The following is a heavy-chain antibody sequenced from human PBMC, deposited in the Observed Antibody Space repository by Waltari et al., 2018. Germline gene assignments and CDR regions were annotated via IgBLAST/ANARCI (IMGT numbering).Heavy chain of an antibody. CDR2: IYYSGST. CDR1: GGSISSYY. V-gene: IGHV4-59*08. CDR3: AGYTVDFWSGPYYFDY. D-gene: IGHD3-3*01. Sequence: QVQLQESGPGLVKPSETLSLTCTVSGGSISSYYWSWIRQPPGKGLEWIGYIYYSGSTHYNPSTKSRVTVSVDTSKSQSSRRLSSVTSADTAVYYCAGYTVDFWSGPYYFDYWGQGTLVTVSS. J-gene: IGHJ4*02.